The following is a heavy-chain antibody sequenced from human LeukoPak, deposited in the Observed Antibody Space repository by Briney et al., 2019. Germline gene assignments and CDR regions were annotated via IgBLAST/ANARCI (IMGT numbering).Heavy chain of an antibody. D-gene: IGHD6-13*01. CDR1: GFTVSSNF. CDR3: ATDGDSSSWYFDY. Sequence: GGSLSLSCAASGFTVSSNFMSWVRQAPGQGLEWVSVIYSGGSTYYADSVKGRFTISRDNSKNTLYLQMNSLRAEDTAVYYCATDGDSSSWYFDYWGQGTLVTVSS. J-gene: IGHJ4*02. V-gene: IGHV3-53*01. CDR2: IYSGGST.